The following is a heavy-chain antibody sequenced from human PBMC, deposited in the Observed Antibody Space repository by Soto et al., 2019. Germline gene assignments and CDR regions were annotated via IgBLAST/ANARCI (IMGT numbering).Heavy chain of an antibody. CDR1: GDSVSSNSAA. Sequence: SQTLSLTCAISGDSVSSNSAAWNWIRQSPSRGLEWLGRTYYRSKWYNDYTVSVKSRITINPDTSKNQFSLQLNSVTPEDTAEYFFARVPPVCSSTGGKAVQLAYWGQGTRVPVSP. J-gene: IGHJ4*02. D-gene: IGHD2-2*01. CDR2: TYYRSKWYN. CDR3: ARVPPVCSSTGGKAVQLAY. V-gene: IGHV6-1*01.